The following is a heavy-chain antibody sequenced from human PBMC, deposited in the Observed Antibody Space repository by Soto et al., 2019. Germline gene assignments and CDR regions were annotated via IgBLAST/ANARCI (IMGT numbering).Heavy chain of an antibody. CDR3: ARFSLGIEYCGGDCSSVSRCGMDV. D-gene: IGHD2-21*02. J-gene: IGHJ6*02. CDR1: GYTFTDYY. Sequence: GASVKVSCKASGYTFTDYYMHCVRQAPGQGLEWMGWINPNSGGTNYAQKFQGWVTMTRDTSISTACMELSRLRSDDTAVYYCARFSLGIEYCGGDCSSVSRCGMDVWGQGTTVTVSS. CDR2: INPNSGGT. V-gene: IGHV1-2*04.